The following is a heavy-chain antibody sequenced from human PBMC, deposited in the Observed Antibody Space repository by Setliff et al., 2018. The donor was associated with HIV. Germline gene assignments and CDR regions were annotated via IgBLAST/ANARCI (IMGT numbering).Heavy chain of an antibody. CDR1: GGSFSAAY. CDR3: AKGPRGLGLRYFFDY. Sequence: ASETLSLTCAVYGGSFSAAYWSWIRQAPGKGLEWIGEINHSGITHYNPSLETRVTMFVDTSKNQFSLRLSPVTAADTAIHYCAKGPRGLGLRYFFDYWAQGSPVTVSS. CDR2: INHSGIT. V-gene: IGHV4-34*01. D-gene: IGHD3-10*01. J-gene: IGHJ4*02.